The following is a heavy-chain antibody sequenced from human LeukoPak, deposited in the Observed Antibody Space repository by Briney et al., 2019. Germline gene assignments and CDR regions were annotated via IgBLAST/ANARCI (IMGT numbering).Heavy chain of an antibody. CDR3: ARRLSYSSTSCYNPGAFDI. J-gene: IGHJ3*02. Sequence: PGESLKISCKGSGYSFTSYWIGWVRQMPGKGLEWMGIIYPGDSDTRYSPSFQGQVTISADKSISTAYLQWSSLKASDTAMYYCARRLSYSSTSCYNPGAFDIWGQGTMVTVSS. D-gene: IGHD2-2*02. V-gene: IGHV5-51*01. CDR1: GYSFTSYW. CDR2: IYPGDSDT.